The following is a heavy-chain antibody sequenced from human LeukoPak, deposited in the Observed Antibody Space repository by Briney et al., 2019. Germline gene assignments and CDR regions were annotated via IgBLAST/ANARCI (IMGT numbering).Heavy chain of an antibody. D-gene: IGHD6-13*01. CDR1: GGSISSDDYY. CDR3: ARAGYSSSWYQSYYYYYGMDV. CDR2: IYYSGST. Sequence: SETLSLTCTVSGGSISSDDYYWSWIRQPPGKGLEWIGYIYYSGSTYYNPSLKSRVTISVDTSKNQFSLKLSSVTAADTAVYYCARAGYSSSWYQSYYYYYGMDVWGQGTTVTVSS. J-gene: IGHJ6*02. V-gene: IGHV4-30-4*01.